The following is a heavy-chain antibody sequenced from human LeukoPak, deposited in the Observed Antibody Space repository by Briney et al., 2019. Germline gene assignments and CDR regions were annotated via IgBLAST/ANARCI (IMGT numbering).Heavy chain of an antibody. J-gene: IGHJ4*02. CDR3: WGYRSVTTGKRFFDY. CDR1: GFTFSSYG. Sequence: PGGSLRLSCVASGFTFSSYGMHWVRQAPGKGLEWVSGISGGGGSIHYADSVKGRFTIIRDNSMNTLYLQMKSLGAEENAVYYCWGYRSVTTGKRFFDYWGQGTLVTVSS. D-gene: IGHD4-17*01. V-gene: IGHV3-23*01. CDR2: ISGGGGSI.